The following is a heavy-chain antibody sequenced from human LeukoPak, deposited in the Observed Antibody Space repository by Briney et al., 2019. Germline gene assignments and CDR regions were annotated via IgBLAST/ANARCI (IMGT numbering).Heavy chain of an antibody. V-gene: IGHV3-69-1*01. Sequence: PGGSLRLSCSVSGLTLTVYSTDWVRQAPGQGLEWISYIGTGGTTYYADSVLGRFTVSRDSDRKSIYLQMNSLTVDDTAVYYCARDPVVGGLDYWGQGALVTVSS. CDR2: IGTGGTT. J-gene: IGHJ4*02. CDR1: GLTLTVYS. CDR3: ARDPVVGGLDY. D-gene: IGHD2-15*01.